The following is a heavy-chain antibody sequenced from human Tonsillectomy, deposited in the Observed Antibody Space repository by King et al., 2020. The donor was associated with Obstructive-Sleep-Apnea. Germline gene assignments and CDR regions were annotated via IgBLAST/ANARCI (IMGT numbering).Heavy chain of an antibody. CDR1: GFTFSSYS. CDR3: ASPSPVAGLFSGGNQYYYYGMDV. CDR2: ISSSSSYI. J-gene: IGHJ6*02. V-gene: IGHV3-21*01. Sequence: VQLVESGGGLVKPGGSLRLSCAASGFTFSSYSMNWVRQAPGKGLEWVSSISSSSSYIYYADSVKGRFTISRDNAKNSLYLQMNSLRAEDTAVYYCASPSPVAGLFSGGNQYYYYGMDVWGQGTTVTVSS. D-gene: IGHD6-19*01.